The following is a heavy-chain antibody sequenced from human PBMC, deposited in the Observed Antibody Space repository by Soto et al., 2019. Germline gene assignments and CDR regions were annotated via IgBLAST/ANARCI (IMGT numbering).Heavy chain of an antibody. J-gene: IGHJ4*02. CDR1: GFTFSSYD. V-gene: IGHV3-13*01. D-gene: IGHD3-10*01. Sequence: GGSLRLSCAASGFTFSSYDMHWVRQATGKGLEWVSAIGTAGDTYYPGSVKGRFTISRENAKNSLYLQMNSLRAGDTAVYYCARARQYYGSGSYYKTPFYFDYWGQGTLVTVSS. CDR2: IGTAGDT. CDR3: ARARQYYGSGSYYKTPFYFDY.